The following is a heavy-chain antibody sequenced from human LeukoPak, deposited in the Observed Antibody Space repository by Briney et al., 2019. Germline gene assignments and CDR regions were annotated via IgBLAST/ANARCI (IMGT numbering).Heavy chain of an antibody. J-gene: IGHJ4*02. V-gene: IGHV3-30*02. CDR3: AKGKMSSSWYAFDY. Sequence: GRSLRLSCAASGFIFDDHGMHWVRQAPGKGLEWVAFIRYDGSNKYYADSVKGRFTISRDNSKNTLYLQMNSLRAEDTAVYYCAKGKMSSSWYAFDYWGQGTLVTVSS. CDR2: IRYDGSNK. CDR1: GFIFDDHG. D-gene: IGHD6-13*01.